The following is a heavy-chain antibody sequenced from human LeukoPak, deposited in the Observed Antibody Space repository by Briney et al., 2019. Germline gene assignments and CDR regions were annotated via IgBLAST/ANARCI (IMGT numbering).Heavy chain of an antibody. CDR1: GHSISSSSYE. CDR2: IYYSGST. Sequence: PSESLSLACTVYGHSISSSSYEWGWIRQPPGKGLEWIGSIYYSGSTYYNPSLKSRVTISVDTSKNQFSLKLSSVTAADTAVYYCAREGGDGYKKLDYWDQGTLVTVSS. CDR3: AREGGDGYKKLDY. V-gene: IGHV4-39*07. D-gene: IGHD5-24*01. J-gene: IGHJ4*02.